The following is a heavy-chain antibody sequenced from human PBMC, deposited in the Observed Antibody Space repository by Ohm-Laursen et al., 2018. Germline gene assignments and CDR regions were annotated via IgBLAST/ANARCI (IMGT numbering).Heavy chain of an antibody. Sequence: SLRLSCSASGFTFDDYAMHWVRQAPGKGLEWVSGISWNSGSIGYADSVKGRFTISRDNAKKSLYLQMNSLRAEDTALYYCAKRTSGYDLFTIFDYWGQGTLVTVSS. J-gene: IGHJ4*02. CDR2: ISWNSGSI. CDR1: GFTFDDYA. V-gene: IGHV3-9*01. CDR3: AKRTSGYDLFTIFDY. D-gene: IGHD5-12*01.